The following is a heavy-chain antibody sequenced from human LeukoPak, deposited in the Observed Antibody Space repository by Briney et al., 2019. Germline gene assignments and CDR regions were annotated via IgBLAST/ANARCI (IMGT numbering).Heavy chain of an antibody. CDR2: INPNSGVT. V-gene: IGHV1-2*02. Sequence: GASVKVSCKASGYSFTDYYVHWVRQAPGQGLEWMGWINPNSGVTTYGQKFQGRVTMTRDTSISTVYMEVSGLRYGDTAVYYCATGSPRSSSWYGYQGRSLLHFDYWGQGTLVTVSS. J-gene: IGHJ4*02. D-gene: IGHD6-13*01. CDR1: GYSFTDYY. CDR3: ATGSPRSSSWYGYQGRSLLHFDY.